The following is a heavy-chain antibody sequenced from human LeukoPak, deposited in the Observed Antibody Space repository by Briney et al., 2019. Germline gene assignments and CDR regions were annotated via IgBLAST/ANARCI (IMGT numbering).Heavy chain of an antibody. V-gene: IGHV3-9*01. CDR2: ISWNSGSI. Sequence: PGGSLRLSCAASGFTFDDYAMHWVRQAPGKGLEWVSGISWNSGSIGYADSVKGRFTISRDNAKNSLYLQMNSLRAEDTALYYCAKDIGTYYYGSGSYRYYYGMDVWGQGTTVTVSS. D-gene: IGHD3-10*01. J-gene: IGHJ6*02. CDR1: GFTFDDYA. CDR3: AKDIGTYYYGSGSYRYYYGMDV.